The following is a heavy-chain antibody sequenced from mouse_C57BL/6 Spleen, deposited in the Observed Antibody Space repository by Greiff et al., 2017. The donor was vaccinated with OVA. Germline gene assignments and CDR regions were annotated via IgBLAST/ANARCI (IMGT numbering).Heavy chain of an antibody. V-gene: IGHV1-15*01. CDR1: GYTFTDYE. CDR2: IDPETGGT. CDR3: TRVEVITAVVAEREFAY. Sequence: QVQLQQPGAELVRPGASVTLSCKASGYTFTDYEMHWVKQTPVHGLEWIGAIDPETGGTAYNQKFKGKAILTADKSSSTAYMELRSLTSEDSAVYYCTRVEVITAVVAEREFAYWGQGTTLTVSS. D-gene: IGHD1-1*01. J-gene: IGHJ2*01.